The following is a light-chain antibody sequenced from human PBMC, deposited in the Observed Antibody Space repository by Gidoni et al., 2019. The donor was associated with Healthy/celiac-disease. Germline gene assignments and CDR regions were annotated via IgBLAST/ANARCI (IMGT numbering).Light chain of an antibody. CDR1: QSISNY. J-gene: IGKJ3*01. Sequence: QMTQSPPSLSASVGDRVTITCRASQSISNYLHWYQQKPGKAPKLLIYAASSWQSGVPSRFSGSGSGTDFTLTISSLQPEDFATYYCQQSYRTLLFTFGPGTKVDIK. CDR3: QQSYRTLLFT. V-gene: IGKV1-39*01. CDR2: AAS.